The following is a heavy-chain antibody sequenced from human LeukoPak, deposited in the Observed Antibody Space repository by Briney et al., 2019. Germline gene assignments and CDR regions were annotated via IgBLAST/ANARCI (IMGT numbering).Heavy chain of an antibody. J-gene: IGHJ4*02. CDR3: AKRPLIVVVPAASLPVDY. V-gene: IGHV3-23*01. D-gene: IGHD2-2*01. Sequence: PGGSLRLSCAASGFTFSSYAMSWVRQAPGKGLEWVSAISGSGGSTYYADSVKGRFTISRDNSKNTLYLQMNSLRAEDTAVYYCAKRPLIVVVPAASLPVDYWGQGTLVTDSS. CDR1: GFTFSSYA. CDR2: ISGSGGST.